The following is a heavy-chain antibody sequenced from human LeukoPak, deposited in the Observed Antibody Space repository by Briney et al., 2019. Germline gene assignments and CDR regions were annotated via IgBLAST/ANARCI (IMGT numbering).Heavy chain of an antibody. J-gene: IGHJ4*02. V-gene: IGHV3-7*01. CDR3: ARDTVTY. Sequence: GGSLRLSCAASGFTFSNYWMSWVRQAPGKGLEWVANRNKDGSEKYYVDSVKGRFTISRDNAKNSLYLQMNSLRVEDTAVYYCARDTVTYWGQGTLVTVSS. D-gene: IGHD4-17*01. CDR1: GFTFSNYW. CDR2: RNKDGSEK.